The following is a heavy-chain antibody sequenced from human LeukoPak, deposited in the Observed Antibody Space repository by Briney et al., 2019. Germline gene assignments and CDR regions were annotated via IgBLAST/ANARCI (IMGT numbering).Heavy chain of an antibody. J-gene: IGHJ3*01. D-gene: IGHD3-9*01. CDR1: GFSFSDYT. CDR2: INSGNNYI. Sequence: PGGALRLSCVASGFSFSDYTMHWVRQAPGKALEWVSSINSGNNYIYYADSVKGRVTISRDNTKNSLFLQMNSLRADDTAVYSCARVLLGMSAFDLWGQGTMVSVSS. V-gene: IGHV3-21*06. CDR3: ARVLLGMSAFDL.